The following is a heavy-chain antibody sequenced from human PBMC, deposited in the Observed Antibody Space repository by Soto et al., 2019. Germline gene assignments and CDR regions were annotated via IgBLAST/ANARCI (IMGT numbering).Heavy chain of an antibody. CDR1: GYSFSRYW. V-gene: IGHV5-51*01. CDR2: IYPGDATI. J-gene: IGHJ6*02. D-gene: IGHD4-4*01. CDR3: ARRNLDLYYGMDV. Sequence: GESLKISCKGLGYSFSRYWIAWVRQMPGKGLEWMGIIYPGDATITYSPSFQGQVTISVDKSFNTAYLQWSSLKASDTAMYYCARRNLDLYYGMDVWGQGITVTVSS.